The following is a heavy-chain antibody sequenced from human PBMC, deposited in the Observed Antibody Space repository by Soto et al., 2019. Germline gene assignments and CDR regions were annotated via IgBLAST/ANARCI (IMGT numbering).Heavy chain of an antibody. J-gene: IGHJ4*02. CDR2: ISSTTNYI. CDR1: GFTFTRYS. Sequence: GGSLRLSCAASGFTFTRYSMNWVRQAPGKGLEWVSSISSTTNYIYYGDSMKGRFTISRDNAKNSLYLEMNSLRAEDTAVYYCARESEDLTSNFDYWGQGTPVTVSS. CDR3: ARESEDLTSNFDY. V-gene: IGHV3-21*06.